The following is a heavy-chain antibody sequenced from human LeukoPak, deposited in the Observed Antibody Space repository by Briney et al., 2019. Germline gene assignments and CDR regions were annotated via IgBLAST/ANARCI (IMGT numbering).Heavy chain of an antibody. CDR1: GYSFTSYW. CDR3: ARQAVPVAKYFQY. D-gene: IGHD2-2*01. J-gene: IGHJ1*01. V-gene: IGHV5-51*01. CDR2: IYPGDSDT. Sequence: GESLKISCRGSGYSFTSYWIGWVRQMPGKGLEWMGIIYPGDSDTRYSPSFQGQVTISADKSISTAYLQWSSLKASDTAMYYCARQAVPVAKYFQYWGQGTLVTVSS.